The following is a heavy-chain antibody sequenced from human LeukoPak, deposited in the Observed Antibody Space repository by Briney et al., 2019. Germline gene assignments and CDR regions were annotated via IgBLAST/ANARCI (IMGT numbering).Heavy chain of an antibody. D-gene: IGHD2-8*01. CDR3: ASEPGFCTNGVCYTRAFDY. CDR2: ISSSGSTI. V-gene: IGHV3-48*03. CDR1: GFTFSSYE. Sequence: GGSLRLSCAASGFTFSSYEMNWVRQAPGKGLEWVSYISSSGSTIYYADSVKGRFTISRDNAKNSLYLQMNSLRAEDTAVYYCASEPGFCTNGVCYTRAFDYWGQGTLVTVSS. J-gene: IGHJ4*02.